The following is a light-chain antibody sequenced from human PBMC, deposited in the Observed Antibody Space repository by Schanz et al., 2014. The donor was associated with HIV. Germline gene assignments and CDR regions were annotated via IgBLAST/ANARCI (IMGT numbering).Light chain of an antibody. CDR3: AAWDDNLDGWV. CDR2: NTY. V-gene: IGLV1-44*01. Sequence: QSVLTQPPSASGTPGQRVTISCSVSSSNIRTNAVNWYQQLPGTAPKLLIYNTYHRPSGVPDRFSGSQSGTSASLAISGLQAEDEADYYCAAWDDNLDGWVFGGGTKLTVL. J-gene: IGLJ3*02. CDR1: SSNIRTNA.